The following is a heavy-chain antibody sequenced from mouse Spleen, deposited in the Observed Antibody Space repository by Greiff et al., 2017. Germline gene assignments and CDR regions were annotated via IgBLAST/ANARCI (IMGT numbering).Heavy chain of an antibody. CDR2: INPSTGGT. J-gene: IGHJ1*01. Sequence: VQLQQSGPELVKPGASVKISCKASGYSFTGYYMHWVKQSSEKSLEWIGEINPSTGGTSYNQKFKGKATLTVDKSSSTAYMQLKSLTSEDSAVYYCARSIYDGYTGYFDVWGAGTTVTVSS. D-gene: IGHD2-3*01. CDR1: GYSFTGYY. V-gene: IGHV1-43*01. CDR3: ARSIYDGYTGYFDV.